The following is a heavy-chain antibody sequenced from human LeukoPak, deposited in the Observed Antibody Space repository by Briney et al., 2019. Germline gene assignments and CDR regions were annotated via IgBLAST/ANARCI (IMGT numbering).Heavy chain of an antibody. J-gene: IGHJ4*02. V-gene: IGHV1-69*13. CDR3: ASFSADFWSGYYTEYDY. D-gene: IGHD3-3*01. CDR2: IIPIFGTA. CDR1: GGTFSSYA. Sequence: GASVKVSDKASGGTFSSYAISWVRQAPGQGLEWMGGIIPIFGTANYAKKFQGRVTFTADESTSTAYMELNSLRSEDTAVYYCASFSADFWSGYYTEYDYWGQGTLVTVSS.